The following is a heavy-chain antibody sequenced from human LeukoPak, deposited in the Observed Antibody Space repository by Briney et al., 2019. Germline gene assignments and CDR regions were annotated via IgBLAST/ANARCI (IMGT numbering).Heavy chain of an antibody. CDR1: GFTFSSYW. Sequence: GGSLRLSCAASGFTFSSYWMSWVRQAPGKGLEWAANIKQDGSEKYYVDSVKGRFTISRDNAKNSLYLQMNSLRAEDTAVYYCARGGSYYYDSSGPFDPWGQGTLVTVSS. CDR3: ARGGSYYYDSSGPFDP. V-gene: IGHV3-7*01. J-gene: IGHJ5*02. CDR2: IKQDGSEK. D-gene: IGHD3-22*01.